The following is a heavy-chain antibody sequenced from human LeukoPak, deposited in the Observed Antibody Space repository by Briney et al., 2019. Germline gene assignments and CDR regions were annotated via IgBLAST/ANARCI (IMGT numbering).Heavy chain of an antibody. Sequence: GGSLRLSCAASGFTFSSYAMSWVRQAPGKGLEWVSAISGSGNSTYYADSVKGRFTISRDNSKNTVYLQMNSLRAEDTAVYYCAKRDFSDRSFDYWGQGTLVTVSS. D-gene: IGHD2/OR15-2a*01. J-gene: IGHJ4*02. CDR3: AKRDFSDRSFDY. CDR2: ISGSGNST. V-gene: IGHV3-23*01. CDR1: GFTFSSYA.